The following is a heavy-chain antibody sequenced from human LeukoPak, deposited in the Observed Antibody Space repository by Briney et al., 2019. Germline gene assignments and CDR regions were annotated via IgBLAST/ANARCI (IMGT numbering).Heavy chain of an antibody. D-gene: IGHD3-3*01. CDR1: GGSISSSSYY. CDR3: ASSSYYDFWSGYYTDYYYYYGMDV. Sequence: TSETLSLTCTVSGGSISSSSYYWGWIRQPPGKGLEWIGSIYYSGSTYYNPSLKSRVTISVDTSKNQFSLKLSSVTAADTAVYYCASSSYYDFWSGYYTDYYYYYGMDVWGQGTTVTVSS. CDR2: IYYSGST. J-gene: IGHJ6*02. V-gene: IGHV4-39*07.